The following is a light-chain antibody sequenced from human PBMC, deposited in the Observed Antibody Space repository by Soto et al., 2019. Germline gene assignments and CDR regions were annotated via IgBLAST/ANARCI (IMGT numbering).Light chain of an antibody. V-gene: IGLV2-23*01. J-gene: IGLJ1*01. CDR3: CSYAGSILYV. Sequence: QSALTQPASVSGSPGQSITLSCTGTSSDVGSYNLVSWYQQHPGKAPKLMIYEGSKRPSGVSNRFSGSKSGNTASLTISGLQAEDEADYYCCSYAGSILYVFGTGTKVTVL. CDR2: EGS. CDR1: SSDVGSYNL.